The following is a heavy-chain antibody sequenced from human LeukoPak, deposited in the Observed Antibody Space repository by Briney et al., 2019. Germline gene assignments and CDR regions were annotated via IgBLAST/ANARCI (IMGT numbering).Heavy chain of an antibody. J-gene: IGHJ4*02. CDR2: IKSKIDGGTT. Sequence: GGSLRLSCAASGFTFSNAWMSWVRQAPGKGLEWVGRIKSKIDGGTTDYAAPVKGRFTISRDDSKNTLYLQMNSLKTEDTAVYYCTTEEADSYGPFDYWGQGTLVTVSS. D-gene: IGHD5-18*01. CDR3: TTEEADSYGPFDY. V-gene: IGHV3-15*01. CDR1: GFTFSNAW.